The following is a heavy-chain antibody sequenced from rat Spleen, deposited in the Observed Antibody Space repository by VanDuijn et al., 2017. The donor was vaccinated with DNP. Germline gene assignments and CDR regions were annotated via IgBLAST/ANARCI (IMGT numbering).Heavy chain of an antibody. D-gene: IGHD5-1*01. CDR1: GFTFSDYA. V-gene: IGHV5-17*01. J-gene: IGHJ2*01. CDR3: ARVWRTGKGDYFDY. Sequence: EVQLVESGGGLVQPGNSLKLSCAASGFTFSDYAMAWVRQSPKKGLEWVATIIYDGSSTYYRDSVKGRFTISRDNAKSSLYLQMNSLKSEDTATYYCARVWRTGKGDYFDYWGQGVMVTVSS. CDR2: IIYDGSST.